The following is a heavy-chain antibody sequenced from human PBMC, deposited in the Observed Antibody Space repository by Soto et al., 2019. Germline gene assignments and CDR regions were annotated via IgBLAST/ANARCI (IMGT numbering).Heavy chain of an antibody. CDR1: GFSFSTYN. D-gene: IGHD2-15*01. J-gene: IGHJ5*01. V-gene: IGHV3-48*02. CDR3: ARDRCYDGTCYSASDS. Sequence: GGSLRLSCAASGFSFSTYNMDWVRRAPGKGPEWIAYISTTSFTIYYADSVKGRFTISRDNDRNSLYLEMNSLRDEDTAVYYCARDRCYDGTCYSASDSWGQGTLVTVSS. CDR2: ISTTSFTI.